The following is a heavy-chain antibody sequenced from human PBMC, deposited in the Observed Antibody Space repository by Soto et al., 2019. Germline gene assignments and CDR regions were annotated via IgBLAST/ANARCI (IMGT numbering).Heavy chain of an antibody. V-gene: IGHV1-46*01. CDR1: GYSFISHY. Sequence: GASVKVSCKASGYSFISHYIHWVRQAPGQLLEWMGFINPSGGSAILAQKFQGRVTMTRDTSTSTVYMELTILRSEDAAVYYCARDYLSSKLSLSYFDFWGQGTLVTVSS. J-gene: IGHJ4*02. D-gene: IGHD2-2*01. CDR3: ARDYLSSKLSLSYFDF. CDR2: INPSGGSA.